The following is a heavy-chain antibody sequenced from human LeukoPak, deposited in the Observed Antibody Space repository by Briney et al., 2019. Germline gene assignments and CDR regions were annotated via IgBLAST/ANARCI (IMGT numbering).Heavy chain of an antibody. Sequence: SETLSITCTVSGGSINSNNYYWGWIRQPPGKGLEWIGSGSTYYNPSLKSRVTISVDTSKNQFSLKLSSVTAADTAVYYCARGRWRLRLGELSFTTWGQGTLVTVSS. CDR3: ARGRWRLRLGELSFTT. CDR1: GGSINSNNYY. J-gene: IGHJ5*02. D-gene: IGHD3-16*02. V-gene: IGHV4-39*07. CDR2: SGST.